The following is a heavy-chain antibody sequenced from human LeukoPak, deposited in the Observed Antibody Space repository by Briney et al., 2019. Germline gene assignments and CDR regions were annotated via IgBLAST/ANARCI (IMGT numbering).Heavy chain of an antibody. V-gene: IGHV3-48*03. CDR3: ARLPYGYGSLGDY. CDR1: GFTFSSYE. D-gene: IGHD5-18*01. Sequence: PGGSLRLSCAASGFTFSSYEMNWVRQAPGKGLEWVSYISSSGSTIYYADSVKGRFTISRDNAKNSLYLHMNSLRAEDTAVYYCARLPYGYGSLGDYWGQGTLVTVSS. CDR2: ISSSGSTI. J-gene: IGHJ4*02.